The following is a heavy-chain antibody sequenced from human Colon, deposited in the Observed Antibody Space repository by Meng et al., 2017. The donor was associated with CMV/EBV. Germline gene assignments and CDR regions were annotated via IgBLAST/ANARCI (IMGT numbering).Heavy chain of an antibody. CDR3: ARTNYFDTTGYYSDDY. J-gene: IGHJ4*02. Sequence: LRLSCAASGFNFSDYYMSWIRQAPGKGLDWISYITNSGITTYYADSVRDRFTISRDNAKSTLYLEMNHLRADDTDVYYCARTNYFDTTGYYSDDYWGQGTLVTVSS. CDR2: ITNSGITT. V-gene: IGHV3-11*01. CDR1: GFNFSDYY. D-gene: IGHD3-9*01.